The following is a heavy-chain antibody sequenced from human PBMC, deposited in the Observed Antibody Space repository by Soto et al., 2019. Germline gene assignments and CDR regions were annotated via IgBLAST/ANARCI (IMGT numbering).Heavy chain of an antibody. CDR2: ISDSGST. CDR3: ARDPGGHYCTSTSCLYFFDH. V-gene: IGHV3-23*01. Sequence: EVQLLESGGALVQPGGSLRLSCAASGFTFSNHAMNWVRQAPGKGLEWVSTISDSGSTYYADSVKGRFTISRDNSKNTLYLQTNSLRAEYTAVYYCARDPGGHYCTSTSCLYFFDHWGQGTLVIVSS. J-gene: IGHJ4*02. CDR1: GFTFSNHA. D-gene: IGHD2-2*01.